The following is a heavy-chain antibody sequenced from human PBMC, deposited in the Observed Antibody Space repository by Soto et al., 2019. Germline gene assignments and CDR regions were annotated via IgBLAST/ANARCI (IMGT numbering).Heavy chain of an antibody. CDR3: ARAGQLVRYGLDV. D-gene: IGHD6-13*01. J-gene: IGHJ6*02. V-gene: IGHV3-74*01. Sequence: EVQLVESGGVLVQPGGSLRLSCAASGFTFSTYWMHWVRQAPGKGLVWVSRVNSDGDSTSYAHSVEGRFTISRDNAKNTLYLQMNSLRAEDTAVYYCARAGQLVRYGLDVWGQGTTVTVSS. CDR1: GFTFSTYW. CDR2: VNSDGDST.